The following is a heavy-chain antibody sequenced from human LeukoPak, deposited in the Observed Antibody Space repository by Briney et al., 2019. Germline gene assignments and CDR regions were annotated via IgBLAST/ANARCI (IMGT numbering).Heavy chain of an antibody. V-gene: IGHV1-18*04. CDR2: ISAYNGNT. CDR3: ARDVIRGVMYNWFDP. Sequence: ATVKVSCTASGYPFTSYGISWVPQAPGQGLEWMGWISAYNGNTNYAQKLQGRVTITTDTSTSTAYMELRSLRSDDTAVYYCARDVIRGVMYNWFDPWGQGTLVTVSS. D-gene: IGHD3-10*01. CDR1: GYPFTSYG. J-gene: IGHJ5*02.